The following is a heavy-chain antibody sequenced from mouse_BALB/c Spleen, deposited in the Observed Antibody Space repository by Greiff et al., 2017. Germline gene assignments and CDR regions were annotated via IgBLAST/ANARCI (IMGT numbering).Heavy chain of an antibody. CDR3: ARDGGNYVKDYAMDY. V-gene: IGHV2-6-7*01. Sequence: VQLQQSGPGLVAPSQSLSITCTVSGFSLTGYGVNWVRQPPGKGLEWLGMIWGDGSTDYNSALKSRLSISKDNSKSQVFLKMNSLQTDDTARYYCARDGGNYVKDYAMDYWGQGTSVTVSS. CDR1: GFSLTGYG. D-gene: IGHD2-1*01. J-gene: IGHJ4*01. CDR2: IWGDGST.